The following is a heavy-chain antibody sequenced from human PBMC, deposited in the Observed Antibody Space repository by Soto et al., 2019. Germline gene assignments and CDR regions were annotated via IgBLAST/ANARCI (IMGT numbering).Heavy chain of an antibody. Sequence: ASVKVSFKVSGYTLTELSMHWVRQAPGKGLEWMGGFDPEDGETIYAQKLQGRVTMTTDTSTSTAYMELRSLRSDDTAVYYCATTPYDFWSGDYYYYYMDVWGKGTTVTVSS. D-gene: IGHD3-3*01. V-gene: IGHV1-24*01. J-gene: IGHJ6*03. CDR2: FDPEDGET. CDR3: ATTPYDFWSGDYYYYYMDV. CDR1: GYTLTELS.